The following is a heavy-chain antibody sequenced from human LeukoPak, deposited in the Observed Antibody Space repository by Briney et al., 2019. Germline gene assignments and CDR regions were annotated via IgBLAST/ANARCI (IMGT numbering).Heavy chain of an antibody. Sequence: SETLSLTCTVSGGSIGSYYWSWIRQPPGKGLEWIGYIYYSGSTNYNPSLKSRVTISVDTSKNQFSLKLSSVTAADTAVYYCARDARIAVAGTGTVYYYYMDVWGKGTTVTVSS. CDR2: IYYSGST. D-gene: IGHD6-19*01. CDR3: ARDARIAVAGTGTVYYYYMDV. V-gene: IGHV4-59*01. CDR1: GGSIGSYY. J-gene: IGHJ6*03.